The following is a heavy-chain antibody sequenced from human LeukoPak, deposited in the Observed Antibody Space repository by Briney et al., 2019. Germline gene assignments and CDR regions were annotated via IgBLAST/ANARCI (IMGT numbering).Heavy chain of an antibody. CDR2: INHSGST. V-gene: IGHV4-34*01. J-gene: IGHJ5*02. CDR1: GGSFSGYY. CDR3: ARKYSGSYFANWFDP. Sequence: PSETLSLTCAVYGGSFSGYYWSWIRRPPGKGLEWIGEINHSGSTNYNPSLKSRVTISVDTSKNQFSLKLSSVTAADTAVYYCARKYSGSYFANWFDPWGQGTLVTVSS. D-gene: IGHD1-26*01.